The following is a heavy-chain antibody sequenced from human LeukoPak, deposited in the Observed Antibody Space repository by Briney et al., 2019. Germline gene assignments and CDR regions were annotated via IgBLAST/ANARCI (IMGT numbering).Heavy chain of an antibody. CDR3: AKSGVSSIAAAGPLDY. D-gene: IGHD6-13*01. CDR1: GFTFSSYS. J-gene: IGHJ4*02. Sequence: GGSLRLSCAASGFTFSSYSMQWVRQAPGKGLEWVAVIWYDGSNKYYADSVKGRFTISRDNSKNTLYLQTNSLRAEDTAVYYCAKSGVSSIAAAGPLDYWGQGTLVTVSS. CDR2: IWYDGSNK. V-gene: IGHV3-33*06.